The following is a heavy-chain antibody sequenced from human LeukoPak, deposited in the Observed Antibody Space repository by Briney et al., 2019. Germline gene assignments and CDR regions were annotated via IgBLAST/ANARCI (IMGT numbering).Heavy chain of an antibody. CDR1: GGSISGYY. CDR3: ARGKGKKDY. V-gene: IGHV4-34*01. CDR2: INHSGST. Sequence: SETLSLTCTVSGGSISGYYWSWIRQPPGKGLEWIGEINHSGSTNYNPSLKSRVTISVDTSKNQFSLKLSSVTAADTAVYYCARGKGKKDYWGQGTLVTVSS. J-gene: IGHJ4*02.